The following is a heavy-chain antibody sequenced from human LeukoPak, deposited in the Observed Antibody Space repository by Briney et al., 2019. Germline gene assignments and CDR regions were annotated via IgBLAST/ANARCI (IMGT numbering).Heavy chain of an antibody. J-gene: IGHJ6*02. CDR3: ARDWIAVAARYYYGMDV. CDR2: INTYKGDT. Sequence: ASVKVSCKASGYTLTNYNISWVRQAPGQGLEWMGWINTYKGDTLYAQKLQGRVTMTADTSTNTAYMELSSLRSEDTAVYYCARDWIAVAARYYYGMDVWGQGTTVTVSS. V-gene: IGHV1-18*01. D-gene: IGHD6-19*01. CDR1: GYTLTNYN.